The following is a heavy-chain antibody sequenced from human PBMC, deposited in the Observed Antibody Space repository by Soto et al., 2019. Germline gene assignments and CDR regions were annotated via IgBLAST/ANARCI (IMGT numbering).Heavy chain of an antibody. CDR2: ISGSGVET. CDR1: GFTFSSFA. J-gene: IGHJ5*02. V-gene: IGHV3-23*01. CDR3: ANGRNWFDP. Sequence: GRSLRLSCAASGFTFSSFAMSWVRQAPGKGLEWVSRISGSGVETHYADSVTGRFTISRDNSNNTLYLQVNSLRVEDTAVYYCANGRNWFDPWGQGALVTVSS.